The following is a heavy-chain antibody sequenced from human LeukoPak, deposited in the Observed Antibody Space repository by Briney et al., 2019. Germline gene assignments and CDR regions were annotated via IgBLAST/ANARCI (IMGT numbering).Heavy chain of an antibody. CDR3: ARLATYYYGSGSYPNWFDP. D-gene: IGHD3-10*01. CDR1: GGTFSSYA. CDR2: IIPIFGTA. Sequence: SVKVSCKASGGTFSSYAISWVRQAPGQGLEWMGGIIPIFGTANYAQKLRGRVTMTTDTSTSTAYMELRSLRSDDTAVYYCARLATYYYGSGSYPNWFDPWGQGTLVTVSS. J-gene: IGHJ5*02. V-gene: IGHV1-69*05.